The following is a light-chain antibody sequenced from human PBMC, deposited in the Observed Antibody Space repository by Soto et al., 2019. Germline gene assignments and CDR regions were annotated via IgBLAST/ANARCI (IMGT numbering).Light chain of an antibody. CDR3: QQRSNWPRLT. Sequence: EIVLTQSPATLSLSPGERATLSCRASQSVSSYLAWYQQKPGQAPRLLIYDASNRATGIPARFSGTGSGTDFTLTISGLEPEDVAVYYCQQRSNWPRLTFGGGTKVEIK. CDR2: DAS. CDR1: QSVSSY. J-gene: IGKJ4*01. V-gene: IGKV3-11*01.